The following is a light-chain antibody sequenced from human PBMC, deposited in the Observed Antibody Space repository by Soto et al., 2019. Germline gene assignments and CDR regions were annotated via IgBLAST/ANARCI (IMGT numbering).Light chain of an antibody. CDR2: DAS. V-gene: IGKV1-12*01. CDR1: RDVSTW. J-gene: IGKJ1*01. CDR3: QQVNSFPRT. Sequence: IQLTQSPASLSASVGDRVTITCRASRDVSTWLAWYQQKPGKGPKLLIYDASTLQSGAPSRFSGAGSGTDFTLTISSLQPEDFATYYCQQVNSFPRTFGQGTKVDI.